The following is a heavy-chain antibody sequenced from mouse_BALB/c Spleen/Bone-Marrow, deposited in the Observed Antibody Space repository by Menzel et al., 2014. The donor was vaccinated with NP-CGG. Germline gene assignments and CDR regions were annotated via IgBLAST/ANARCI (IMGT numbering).Heavy chain of an antibody. CDR2: IDPANGNT. Sequence: EVQLQQSGAELVRPGASVKLSCTASGFNIKDTYMHWVKQRPEQGLEWIGRIDPANGNTKYDPKFQGKATITADTSSNTAYLRLSSLTSEDTAVYYCARNYGYGKSFAYWGQGTLVTVSA. CDR3: ARNYGYGKSFAY. V-gene: IGHV14-3*02. J-gene: IGHJ3*01. D-gene: IGHD2-2*01. CDR1: GFNIKDTY.